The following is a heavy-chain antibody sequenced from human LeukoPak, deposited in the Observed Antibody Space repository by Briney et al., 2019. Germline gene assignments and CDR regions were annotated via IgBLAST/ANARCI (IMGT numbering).Heavy chain of an antibody. CDR1: GFTFSTYA. Sequence: PGRSLRLSCAGSGFTFSTYAMQWVRQAPGKGLEWVGVTSYDGINKYYADSVKGRFTISRDNSKNMLYLQMNSLRADDTAVYYCARDLLAGTGGDYWGRGTLVTVSS. D-gene: IGHD6-13*01. CDR3: ARDLLAGTGGDY. J-gene: IGHJ4*02. CDR2: TSYDGINK. V-gene: IGHV3-30-3*01.